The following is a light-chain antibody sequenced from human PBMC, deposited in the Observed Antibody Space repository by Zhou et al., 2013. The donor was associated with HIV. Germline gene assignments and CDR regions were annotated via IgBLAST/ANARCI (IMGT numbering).Light chain of an antibody. V-gene: IGKV3-20*01. CDR3: QQYGSSLYT. CDR2: GAS. J-gene: IGKJ2*01. Sequence: EIVLTQSPGTLSLSPGERATLSCRASQSIGNNLAWYQQKPGQAPRLLIYGASSRATGIPDRFSGSGSGTDFTLTISRLEPEDFAVYYCQQYGSSLYTFGQGTKLEIK. CDR1: QSIGNN.